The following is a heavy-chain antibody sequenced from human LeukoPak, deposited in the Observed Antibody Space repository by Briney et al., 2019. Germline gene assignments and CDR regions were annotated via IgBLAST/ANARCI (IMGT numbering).Heavy chain of an antibody. CDR3: ARTAGDVGAHFDY. CDR1: GGSISSSNW. Sequence: YPSGTLSLTCAVSGGSISSSNWWSWIRQPPGKGLEWIGSIYYSGSTYYNPSLKSRVTISVDTSKNQFSLKLSSVTAADTAVYYCARTAGDVGAHFDYWGQGTLVTVSS. V-gene: IGHV4-39*01. CDR2: IYYSGST. J-gene: IGHJ4*02. D-gene: IGHD1-26*01.